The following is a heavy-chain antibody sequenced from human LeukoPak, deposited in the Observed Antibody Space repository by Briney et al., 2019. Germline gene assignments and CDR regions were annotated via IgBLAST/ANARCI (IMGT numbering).Heavy chain of an antibody. CDR1: GGSISSSSYY. Sequence: SETLSLTCTVSGGSISSSSYYWGWIRQPPGKGLEWIGSIYYSGSTYYNPSLKSRVTISVDTSKNQFSLKLSSVTAADTAVYYCARVFVGSPDINWFDPWGQGTLVTVSS. J-gene: IGHJ5*02. D-gene: IGHD5-12*01. CDR2: IYYSGST. CDR3: ARVFVGSPDINWFDP. V-gene: IGHV4-39*07.